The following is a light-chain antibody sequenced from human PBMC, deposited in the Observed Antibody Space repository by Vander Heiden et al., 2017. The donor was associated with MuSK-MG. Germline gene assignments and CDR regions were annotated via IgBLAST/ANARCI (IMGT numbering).Light chain of an antibody. V-gene: IGLV1-44*01. CDR3: AAWDDSLNGRV. Sequence: QSVLTQPPSASGTPGQRVTISCSGRSSNIGINTVNWYQQLPGTAPKLLIYSNNQRPSGVPDRFSGSKSGTSASLAISGLQSEDEADYYCAAWDDSLNGRVFGGGTKLTVL. J-gene: IGLJ2*01. CDR2: SNN. CDR1: SSNIGINT.